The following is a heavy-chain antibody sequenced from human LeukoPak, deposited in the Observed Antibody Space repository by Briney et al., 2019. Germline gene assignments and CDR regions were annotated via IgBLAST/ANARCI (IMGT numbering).Heavy chain of an antibody. CDR2: FDPEDGET. J-gene: IGHJ3*02. CDR3: ATAIVVVGASTAAFDI. Sequence: ASVTVSCKVSGYTLTELSMHWVRQAPGKGLEWMGGFDPEDGETIYAQKFQGRVTMTEDTSTDTAYMELTSLRSEDTAVYYCATAIVVVGASTAAFDIWGQGTMVTVSS. D-gene: IGHD2-15*01. CDR1: GYTLTELS. V-gene: IGHV1-24*01.